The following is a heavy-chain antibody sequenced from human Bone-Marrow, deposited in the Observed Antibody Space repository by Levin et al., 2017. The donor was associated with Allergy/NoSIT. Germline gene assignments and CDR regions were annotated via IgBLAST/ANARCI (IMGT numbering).Heavy chain of an antibody. CDR2: ISGTSGYI. V-gene: IGHV3-21*06. CDR3: TRGVLDS. CDR1: GFSFSNFG. Sequence: LSLTCAASGFSFSNFGLNWVRQAPGKGLEWVSSISGTSGYISYADSVKGRFTISRDDAKNSLSLQMSSLRVEDTAVYFCTRGVLDSWGQGTLVTVSS. J-gene: IGHJ4*02.